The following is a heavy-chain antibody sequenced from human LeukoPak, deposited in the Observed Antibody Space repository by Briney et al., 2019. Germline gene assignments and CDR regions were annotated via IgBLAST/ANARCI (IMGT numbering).Heavy chain of an antibody. Sequence: GASLRLSCAASGFTFSSYAMSWVRQAPGKGLEWVSAISGSGGSTYYADSVKGRFTISRDNSKNTLYLQMNSLRAEDTAVYYCAKEGGSSWYEDYFDYWGQGTLVTVSS. J-gene: IGHJ4*02. CDR2: ISGSGGST. V-gene: IGHV3-23*01. CDR3: AKEGGSSWYEDYFDY. CDR1: GFTFSSYA. D-gene: IGHD6-13*01.